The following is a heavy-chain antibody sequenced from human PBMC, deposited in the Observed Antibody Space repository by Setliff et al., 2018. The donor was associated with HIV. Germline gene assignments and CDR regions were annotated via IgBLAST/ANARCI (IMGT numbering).Heavy chain of an antibody. CDR3: AKNLYRSGWSPLDY. J-gene: IGHJ4*02. Sequence: LRLSCAASGFRFRSHGIHWVRQAPGKGLEWVAFLGYDGINKYYTDSVKGRFTFSSDNSRNILYLQMNSLRAEDTAVYYCAKNLYRSGWSPLDYWGQGTLVTVSS. CDR2: LGYDGINK. V-gene: IGHV3-30*02. CDR1: GFRFRSHG. D-gene: IGHD6-13*01.